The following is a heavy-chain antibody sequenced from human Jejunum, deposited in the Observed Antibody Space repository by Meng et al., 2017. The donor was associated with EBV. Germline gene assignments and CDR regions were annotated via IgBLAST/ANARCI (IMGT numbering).Heavy chain of an antibody. CDR1: GGTFSNYA. CDR2: VIPIFATA. J-gene: IGHJ4*02. D-gene: IGHD3-16*02. CDR3: ARSSGGVVADYFDY. Sequence: VQLVRSGAEVKKPGSSVKVSCKASGGTFSNYAFSWVRQAPGQGLEWMGGVIPIFATANYAQRFQGRVTITADKSTSTAYMELRSLRSEDTAVYYCARSSGGVVADYFDYWGQGTLVTVLL. V-gene: IGHV1-69*06.